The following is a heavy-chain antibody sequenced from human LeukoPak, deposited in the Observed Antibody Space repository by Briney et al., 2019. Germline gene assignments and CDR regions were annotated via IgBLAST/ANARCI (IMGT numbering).Heavy chain of an antibody. CDR2: INLNSGGT. J-gene: IGHJ4*02. Sequence: ASVKVSCKASGYTFTGYYMHWVRQAPGQGLEWMGWINLNSGGTNYAQKFQGRVTMTRDTSISTAYMELSRLRSDDTAVYYCASRGYTYGEMLGYWGQGTLVTVSS. CDR1: GYTFTGYY. D-gene: IGHD5-18*01. CDR3: ASRGYTYGEMLGY. V-gene: IGHV1-2*02.